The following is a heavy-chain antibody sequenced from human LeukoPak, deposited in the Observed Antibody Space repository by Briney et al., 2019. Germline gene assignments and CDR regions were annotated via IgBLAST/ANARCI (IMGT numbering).Heavy chain of an antibody. CDR3: ARDQYCTNTNCYPYFDY. CDR2: INPNSGVA. Sequence: ASVKVSCKASGYTFTGYYMHWVRQAPRQGLEWMGWINPNSGVANYPQKFQGRVTMTRDTSISTAYMELSSLRSDDTAVYYCARDQYCTNTNCYPYFDYWGQGTLVTVSS. V-gene: IGHV1-2*02. CDR1: GYTFTGYY. J-gene: IGHJ4*02. D-gene: IGHD2-2*01.